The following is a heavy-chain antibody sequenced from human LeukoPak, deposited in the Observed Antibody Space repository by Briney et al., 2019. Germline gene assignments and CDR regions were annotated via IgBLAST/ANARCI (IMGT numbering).Heavy chain of an antibody. J-gene: IGHJ4*02. CDR3: ARQGRYYDSSGYGDY. Sequence: SETLSLTCAVYGGSFSGYYWSWIRQPPGKGLEWIGEINHSGSTNYNPSLKSRVTMSVDTSRNQFSLKLSSVTAADTAVYYCARQGRYYDSSGYGDYWGQGTLVTVSS. D-gene: IGHD3-22*01. CDR1: GGSFSGYY. CDR2: INHSGST. V-gene: IGHV4-34*01.